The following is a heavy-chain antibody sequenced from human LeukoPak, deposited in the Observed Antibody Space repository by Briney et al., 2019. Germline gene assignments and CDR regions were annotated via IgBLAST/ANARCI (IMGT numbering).Heavy chain of an antibody. Sequence: GGSLRLSCAGSGFSFNSYWMTWVRQAPGKGLEWLGNIQPDGREQYPVDSVKGRFTISRDNARNSLFLEMNSLRVEDTAVYYCASQSYARFDPWGQGTLVTVSS. V-gene: IGHV3-7*01. D-gene: IGHD3-16*01. CDR2: IQPDGREQ. J-gene: IGHJ5*02. CDR1: GFSFNSYW. CDR3: ASQSYARFDP.